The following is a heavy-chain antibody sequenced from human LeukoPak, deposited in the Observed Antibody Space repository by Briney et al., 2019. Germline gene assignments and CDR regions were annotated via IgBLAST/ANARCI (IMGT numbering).Heavy chain of an antibody. CDR1: GGSISSYY. CDR2: IYTSGST. V-gene: IGHV4-4*09. Sequence: SETLSLTCTVSGGSISSYYRSWIRQRPGKRLGWVGYIYTSGSTNYNPSLKSRVSISVDTSKNQFSLKLGSVTAADTAVYYCARHRKDIVLMVHYYYMDVWGKGTTVTVSS. D-gene: IGHD2-8*01. J-gene: IGHJ6*03. CDR3: ARHRKDIVLMVHYYYMDV.